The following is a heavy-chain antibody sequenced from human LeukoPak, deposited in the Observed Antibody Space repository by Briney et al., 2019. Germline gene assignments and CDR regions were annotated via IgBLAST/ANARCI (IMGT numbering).Heavy chain of an antibody. V-gene: IGHV3-66*01. CDR2: IYSGGST. CDR1: GFTVSSNY. J-gene: IGHJ3*02. Sequence: QPGGSLRLSCAASGFTVSSNYMSWVRQAPGKGLKWVSVIYSGGSTYYADSVKGRFTISRDNSKNTLYLQMNSLRAEDTAVYYCAREVVEMATTYPNDAFDIWGQGTMVTVSS. D-gene: IGHD5-24*01. CDR3: AREVVEMATTYPNDAFDI.